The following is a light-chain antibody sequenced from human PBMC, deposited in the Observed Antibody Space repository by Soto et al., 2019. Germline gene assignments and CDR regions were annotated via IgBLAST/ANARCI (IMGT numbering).Light chain of an antibody. J-gene: IGLJ1*01. V-gene: IGLV2-8*01. CDR2: EVS. CDR3: SSYAGSNNPGV. CDR1: SSDVGGYYY. Sequence: QSVLTQPPSASGSPGQPVTISCTGTSSDVGGYYYVSWYQQHPGKAPKLMIYEVSKRPSGVPDRFSGSKSGNTASLTVSGLQAEDEADYYCSSYAGSNNPGVFGTGTKVTVL.